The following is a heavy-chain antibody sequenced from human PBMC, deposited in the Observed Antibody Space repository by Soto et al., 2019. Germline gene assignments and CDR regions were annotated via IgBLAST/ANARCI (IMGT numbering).Heavy chain of an antibody. CDR2: IYPGDSDT. D-gene: IGHD3-10*01. CDR1: GHNFGNSW. J-gene: IGHJ6*02. V-gene: IGHV5-51*01. CDR3: AGGGVRGVITRTRDYYGMDA. Sequence: GESLKISCKGSGHNFGNSWIGCVRQTSGKGLECMGIIYPGDSDTRYSPSFQGQVTISADKSISTAYLQWSSLKASDTAMYYCAGGGVRGVITRTRDYYGMDAWGQGTTVTVSS.